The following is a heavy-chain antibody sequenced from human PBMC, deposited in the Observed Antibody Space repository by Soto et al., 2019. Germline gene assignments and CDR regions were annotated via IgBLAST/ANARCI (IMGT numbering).Heavy chain of an antibody. CDR2: INHSGIA. CDR1: GGSLSGYY. Sequence: QVQLQQWGAGLLKPSETLSLTCAVSGGSLSGYYWSWIRQPPGKGLEWIADINHSGIATYNPSLKSRVTISVDTSKNQFSLKLSSVTAADPAVYYCGSPGYVDYWGQGTLVTVSS. J-gene: IGHJ4*02. V-gene: IGHV4-34*01. CDR3: GSPGYVDY. D-gene: IGHD2-2*01.